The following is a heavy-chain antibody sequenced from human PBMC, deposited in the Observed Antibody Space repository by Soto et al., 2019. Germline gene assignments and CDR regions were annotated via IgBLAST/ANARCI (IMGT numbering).Heavy chain of an antibody. CDR2: IYYSGST. J-gene: IGHJ5*02. CDR1: GGSISSYY. Sequence: QVQLQESGPGLVKPSETLSLTCTVSGGSISSYYWSWIRQPPGKGLEWIGYIYYSGSTNYNPALKSLVTISVDTSKNQFSLKLSSVTAADTAVYYCARGGGWEGDPWAQGTLVTVSS. CDR3: ARGGGWEGDP. V-gene: IGHV4-59*01. D-gene: IGHD3-16*01.